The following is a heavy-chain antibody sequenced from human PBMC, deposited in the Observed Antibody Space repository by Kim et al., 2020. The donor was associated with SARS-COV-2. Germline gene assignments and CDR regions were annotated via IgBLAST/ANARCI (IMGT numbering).Heavy chain of an antibody. Sequence: ASVKVSCKASGYTFTSYGISWVRQAPGQGLEWMGWISAYNCNTNYAQKLQGRVTMTTDTSTTTAYMELRSLRSDDTAVYYCARDFEMGGWFDPWGQGTLVTVSS. CDR2: ISAYNCNT. V-gene: IGHV1-18*01. D-gene: IGHD3-16*01. CDR1: GYTFTSYG. CDR3: ARDFEMGGWFDP. J-gene: IGHJ5*02.